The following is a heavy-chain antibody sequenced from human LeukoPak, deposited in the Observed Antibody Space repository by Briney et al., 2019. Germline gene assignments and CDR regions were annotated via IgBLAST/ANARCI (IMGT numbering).Heavy chain of an antibody. CDR3: ASGREYCSGGSCYSSDDAFDI. J-gene: IGHJ3*02. Sequence: ASVKVSCKASGYTFTGYYMYWVRQAPGQGLEWMGWINPNSGGTNYAQKFQGRVTMTRDTSISTAYMELSRLRSDDTAVYYCASGREYCSGGSCYSSDDAFDIWGQGTMVTVSS. CDR2: INPNSGGT. CDR1: GYTFTGYY. V-gene: IGHV1-2*02. D-gene: IGHD2-15*01.